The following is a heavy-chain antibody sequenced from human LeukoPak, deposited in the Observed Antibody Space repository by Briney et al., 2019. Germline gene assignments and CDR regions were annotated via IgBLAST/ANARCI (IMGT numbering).Heavy chain of an antibody. V-gene: IGHV3-7*01. Sequence: GGSLRLSCTASGFTFSSNWMSWVRQAPGKGLEWVANIKQDGSEKYYVDSVKGRFTISRDNAKNSLYLQMNSLRAEDTAVYYCARKGRWLQQEGLDYWGQGTLVTVSS. D-gene: IGHD5-24*01. CDR1: GFTFSSNW. CDR3: ARKGRWLQQEGLDY. J-gene: IGHJ4*02. CDR2: IKQDGSEK.